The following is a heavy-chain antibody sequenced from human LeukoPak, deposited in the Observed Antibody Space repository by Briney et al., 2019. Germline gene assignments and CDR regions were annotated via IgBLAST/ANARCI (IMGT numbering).Heavy chain of an antibody. CDR3: ARGGIGVIAATIGGYYFDY. CDR2: IIPIFGTA. J-gene: IGHJ4*02. D-gene: IGHD6-13*01. V-gene: IGHV1-69*13. Sequence: ASVKVSCKASGGTFSSYAISWVRQAPGQGLEWMGGIIPIFGTANYAQKFQGRVTITADESTSTAYMELSSLRSEDTAVYYCARGGIGVIAATIGGYYFDYWGQGTLVTVSS. CDR1: GGTFSSYA.